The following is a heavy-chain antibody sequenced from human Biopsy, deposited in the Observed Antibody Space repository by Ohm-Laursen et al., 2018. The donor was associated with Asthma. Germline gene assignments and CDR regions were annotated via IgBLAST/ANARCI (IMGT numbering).Heavy chain of an antibody. V-gene: IGHV3-11*01. CDR2: ISSSGSTI. CDR3: TTRPRAANRLDP. D-gene: IGHD2-15*01. Sequence: SLRLSCAASGFTFSDYYMSWIRQAPGKGLEGVSYISSSGSTIYYADSVKGRFTISRDNAKNSLYLQMNSLRAEDTAVYYCTTRPRAANRLDPWGQGTLVTVSS. CDR1: GFTFSDYY. J-gene: IGHJ5*02.